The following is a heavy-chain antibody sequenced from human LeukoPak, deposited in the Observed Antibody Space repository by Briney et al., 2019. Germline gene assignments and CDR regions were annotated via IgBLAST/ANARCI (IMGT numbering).Heavy chain of an antibody. CDR2: ISYDGSNK. Sequence: SGGSLRLSCAASGFTFSNYATHWVRQAPGKGLEWVAVISYDGSNKYYADSVKGRFTISRDNSKNTLYLQMNNLRAEDTAVYYCARETVETTVTWVPRSDDAFDIWGQGTMVTVSS. V-gene: IGHV3-30-3*01. CDR3: ARETVETTVTWVPRSDDAFDI. J-gene: IGHJ3*02. CDR1: GFTFSNYA. D-gene: IGHD4-17*01.